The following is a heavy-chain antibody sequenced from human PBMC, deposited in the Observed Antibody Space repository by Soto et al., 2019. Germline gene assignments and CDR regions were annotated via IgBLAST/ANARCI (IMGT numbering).Heavy chain of an antibody. V-gene: IGHV3-30*18. CDR3: AKDLTIFGVVKNGMDV. D-gene: IGHD3-3*01. CDR2: ISYDGSNK. Sequence: QVQLVESGGGVVQPGRSLRLSCAASGFTFSSYGMHWVRQAPGKGLEWVAVISYDGSNKYYADSVKGRFTISRENSKNTLYLQMSSLRAEDTAVYYCAKDLTIFGVVKNGMDVWGQGTTVTVSS. CDR1: GFTFSSYG. J-gene: IGHJ6*02.